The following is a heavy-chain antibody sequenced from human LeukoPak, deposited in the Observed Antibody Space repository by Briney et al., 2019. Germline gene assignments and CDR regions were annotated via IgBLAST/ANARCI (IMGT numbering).Heavy chain of an antibody. J-gene: IGHJ4*02. CDR2: IRYDGSNK. Sequence: GGSLRLSCAASGFTFSSYGMHWVRQAPGKGLEWVAFIRYDGSNKYYADSVKGRFTISRDNSKNTLYLQMNSLRAEDTAVYYCAIERGYSYGYFDYWGQGPWSPSPQ. CDR1: GFTFSSYG. V-gene: IGHV3-30*02. CDR3: AIERGYSYGYFDY. D-gene: IGHD5-18*01.